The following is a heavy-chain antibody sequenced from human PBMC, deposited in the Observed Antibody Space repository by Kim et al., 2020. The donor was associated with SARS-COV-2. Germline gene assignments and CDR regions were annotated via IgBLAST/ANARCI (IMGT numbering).Heavy chain of an antibody. V-gene: IGHV3-73*01. CDR1: GFTFSGAG. CDR3: TREGDYYGMDV. CDR2: IRSKTNNYAT. J-gene: IGHJ6*02. Sequence: GGSLRLSCAASGFTFSGAGMHWVRQASGKGLEWVGRIRSKTNNYATAFAASVKCRFTISREDSKNMAYMQMNSLKIEDTAVYYCTREGDYYGMDVWGQGTTVTVSS.